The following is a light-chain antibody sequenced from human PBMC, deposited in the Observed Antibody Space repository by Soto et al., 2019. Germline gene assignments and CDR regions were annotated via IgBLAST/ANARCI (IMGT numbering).Light chain of an antibody. CDR1: QDISNY. Sequence: DIQMTQSPSSLSASVGDRVTITCQASQDISNYLNWYQQKPGKAPKLLIYDAANLETGVPTRFSGRGSGTDFPFTISSLQPEDIATYYCQQYANLPLRTCGGGTQVEIK. CDR2: DAA. J-gene: IGKJ4*02. CDR3: QQYANLPLRT. V-gene: IGKV1-33*01.